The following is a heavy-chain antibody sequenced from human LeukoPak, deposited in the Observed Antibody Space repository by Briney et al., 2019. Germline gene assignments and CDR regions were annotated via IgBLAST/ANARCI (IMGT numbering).Heavy chain of an antibody. J-gene: IGHJ4*02. CDR1: GNSFTSYW. CDR2: IYPDDSDT. CDR3: ARASSRGTNYFDY. V-gene: IGHV5-51*01. Sequence: GESLKISCKGSGNSFTSYWIGWVRQMPGKGLEWMGIIYPDDSDTRYSPSFQGQVTISADKSISTAYLQWSSLKASDTAMYYCARASSRGTNYFDYWGQGTLVTVSS. D-gene: IGHD6-13*01.